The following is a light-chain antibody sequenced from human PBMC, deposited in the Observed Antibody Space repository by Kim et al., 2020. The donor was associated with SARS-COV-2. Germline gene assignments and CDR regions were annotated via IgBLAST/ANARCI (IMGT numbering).Light chain of an antibody. J-gene: IGKJ1*01. CDR2: DAS. V-gene: IGKV1-5*01. CDR1: QSIGNW. Sequence: DIQMTQSPSTLSASVGDRVTITCRASQSIGNWVAWYQQKPGKAPKVLIYDASSLEGGVPSRFSGSGSGTDFTLTITSLQPDDLATYYCQQYRGGWTFGRGTKVDIK. CDR3: QQYRGGWT.